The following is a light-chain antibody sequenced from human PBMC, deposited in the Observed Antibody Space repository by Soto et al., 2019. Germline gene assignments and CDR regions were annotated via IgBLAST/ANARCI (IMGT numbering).Light chain of an antibody. CDR2: DVS. J-gene: IGLJ1*01. CDR3: SSYTTGGSYV. V-gene: IGLV2-14*01. Sequence: QSALTQPAPVSGSPGLSIAISCTGTSRDVGGYNSVSWYQQQPGKVPKLMIYDVSNRPSGVSNRFSGSKSGNTASLTISGLQAEDEGDYYCSSYTTGGSYVFGTGTKLTVL. CDR1: SRDVGGYNS.